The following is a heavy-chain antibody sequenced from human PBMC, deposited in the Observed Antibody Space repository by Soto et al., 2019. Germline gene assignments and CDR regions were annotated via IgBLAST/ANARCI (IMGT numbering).Heavy chain of an antibody. CDR3: ARARGSTGMEWSRSYYYYMDV. CDR1: GFTFSSYD. V-gene: IGHV3-13*01. D-gene: IGHD3-3*01. J-gene: IGHJ6*03. Sequence: GGSLRLSCAASGFTFSSYDMHWVRQATGKGLEWVSAIGTAGDTYYPGSVKGRFTISRENAKNSLYLQMNSLRAGDTAVYYCARARGSTGMEWSRSYYYYMDVWGKGTTVTVSS. CDR2: IGTAGDT.